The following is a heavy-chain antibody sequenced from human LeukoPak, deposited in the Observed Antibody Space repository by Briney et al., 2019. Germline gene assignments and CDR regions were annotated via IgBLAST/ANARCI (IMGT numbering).Heavy chain of an antibody. Sequence: SETLSLTCTVSGFSITTGYYWAWIRQPPGKGLEWIGTIFRIGSTYYNPSLKSRVTISVDTSKNQFSLKLSSVTAADTALYYCARVVDVAAAGYFDSWGQGTQVTVSS. V-gene: IGHV4-38-2*02. D-gene: IGHD6-13*01. CDR1: GFSITTGYY. CDR2: IFRIGST. J-gene: IGHJ4*02. CDR3: ARVVDVAAAGYFDS.